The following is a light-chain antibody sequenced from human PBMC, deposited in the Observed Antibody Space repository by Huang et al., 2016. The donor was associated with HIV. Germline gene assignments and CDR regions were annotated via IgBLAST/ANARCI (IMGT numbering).Light chain of an antibody. CDR1: QGACNS. Sequence: DIQMTQSPSSLSTSVGDRVTITCRASQGACNSLAWYQQKPGKVPKLLIYAASTLRSGVPSRCSGSGSGTEFTLTISGLQPEDVATYYCQKYNSAPYTFGQGTRLDIK. CDR2: AAS. V-gene: IGKV1-27*01. J-gene: IGKJ2*01. CDR3: QKYNSAPYT.